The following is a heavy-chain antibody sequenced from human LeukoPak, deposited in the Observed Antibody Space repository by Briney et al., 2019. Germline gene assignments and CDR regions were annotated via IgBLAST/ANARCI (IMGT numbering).Heavy chain of an antibody. CDR2: ISGSGGST. J-gene: IGHJ6*03. CDR3: AKKGGVVVVPAAPCMDV. Sequence: PGGSLRLSCAASGFIFSSYAMSWVRQAPGKGLEWVSGISGSGGSTYYADSVKGRFTISRDNSKNTLYLQMNSLRAEDTAVYYCAKKGGVVVVPAAPCMDVWGKGTTVTVSS. V-gene: IGHV3-23*01. D-gene: IGHD2-2*01. CDR1: GFIFSSYA.